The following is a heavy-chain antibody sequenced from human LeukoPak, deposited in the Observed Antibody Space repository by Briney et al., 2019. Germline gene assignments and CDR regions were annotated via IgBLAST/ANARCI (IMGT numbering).Heavy chain of an antibody. J-gene: IGHJ3*02. D-gene: IGHD4-11*01. Sequence: NPSETLSLTCTVSGGSISSSTYYWAWIRQPPGKGLEYIGSYSGSTYYNPSLKSRVTLSVDTSKNQFSLKLSSVTAADTAVYYCARADSNYDSGYYAFDIWGQGTMVTVSS. V-gene: IGHV4-39*07. CDR3: ARADSNYDSGYYAFDI. CDR1: GGSISSSTYY. CDR2: YSGST.